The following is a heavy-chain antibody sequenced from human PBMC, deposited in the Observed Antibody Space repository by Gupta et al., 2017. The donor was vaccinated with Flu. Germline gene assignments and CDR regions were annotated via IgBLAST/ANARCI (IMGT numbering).Heavy chain of an antibody. V-gene: IGHV3-30*18. J-gene: IGHJ4*02. D-gene: IGHD1-7*01. CDR3: AKGGRHNWNCDGDY. CDR1: GFLFSDYG. CDR2: MSDDGRYP. Sequence: QVRQVPAGGGVVVPGRSLRLTCAASGFLFSDYGMHGVRQDPGAGVVLMAVMSDDGRYPWYADSARGRFTISRDNPENTLILQMISLRRDDTAVYYCAKGGRHNWNCDGDYWGQGTLVTVSS.